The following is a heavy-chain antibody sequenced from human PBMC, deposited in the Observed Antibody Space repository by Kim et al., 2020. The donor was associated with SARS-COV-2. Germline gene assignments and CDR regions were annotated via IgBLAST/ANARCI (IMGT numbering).Heavy chain of an antibody. CDR2: IWYDGSST. J-gene: IGHJ4*02. CDR3: ARDNLYSSSRAVDY. D-gene: IGHD6-13*01. V-gene: IGHV3-33*01. CDR1: GFTFSSYG. Sequence: GGSLRLSCAASGFTFSSYGMHWVRQAPGKGLEWVAVIWYDGSSTYYADAVKGIFTISRDNAKNTLNLQMNSMRAEDTAVYYCARDNLYSSSRAVDYCGQG.